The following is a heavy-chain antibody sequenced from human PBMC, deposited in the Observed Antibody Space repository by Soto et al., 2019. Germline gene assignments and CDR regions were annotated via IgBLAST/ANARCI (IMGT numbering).Heavy chain of an antibody. CDR1: GFTFSSFA. Sequence: GGSLRLSCAASGFTFSSFALYWVRQAPGKGLERVAVISYDGSKKYYADSVKGRFTISRDNSKNTLYLQMNGLRTEDTAVYYCTRDMDYGDRAFGDYWGQGTLVTVSS. CDR2: ISYDGSKK. D-gene: IGHD4-17*01. V-gene: IGHV3-30-3*01. CDR3: TRDMDYGDRAFGDY. J-gene: IGHJ4*02.